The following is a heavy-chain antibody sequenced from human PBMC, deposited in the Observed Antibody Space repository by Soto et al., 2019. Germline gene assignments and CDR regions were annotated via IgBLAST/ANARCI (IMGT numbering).Heavy chain of an antibody. CDR1: GASISSGGYY. CDR3: ARVAPYGSGIQRIDY. J-gene: IGHJ4*02. V-gene: IGHV4-31*03. Sequence: QVQLQESGPGLVKPSQTLSLTCTVSGASISSGGYYWKWIRQHPGKGLEWIGYIYYSGSSYYNPSLKSRVAISVDTSRNQFSLKLSSVTAADTAVYYCARVAPYGSGIQRIDYWGQGTLVTVSS. D-gene: IGHD3-10*01. CDR2: IYYSGSS.